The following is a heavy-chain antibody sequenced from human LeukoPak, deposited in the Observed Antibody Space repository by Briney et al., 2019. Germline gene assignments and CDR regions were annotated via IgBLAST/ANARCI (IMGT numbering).Heavy chain of an antibody. CDR3: ARDSPFRWFSSWSFAFDI. CDR2: IKQDGSEK. J-gene: IGHJ3*02. Sequence: GGSLRLSCAASGFTFSSYWMSWVRQAPGKGLEWVADIKQDGSEKYYVDSVKGRFTISRDNAKNSLYLQMNSLRAEDTAVYHCARDSPFRWFSSWSFAFDIWGQGTMVTVSS. CDR1: GFTFSSYW. D-gene: IGHD1-26*01. V-gene: IGHV3-7*01.